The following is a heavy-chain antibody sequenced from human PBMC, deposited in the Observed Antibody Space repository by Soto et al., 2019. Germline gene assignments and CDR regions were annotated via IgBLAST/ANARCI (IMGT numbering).Heavy chain of an antibody. CDR3: AHRRAERLPVWSTSYFDY. CDR2: IYWDDDK. V-gene: IGHV2-5*02. Sequence: QITLKESGPTLVKPTQTLTLTCTFSGFSLSTSGVGVGWIRQSPGKALEWLALIYWDDDKRYSPSLKSRLTITKDTSTNQVVLTMTNMDPVDTATYYCAHRRAERLPVWSTSYFDYWGQGTLVTVSS. J-gene: IGHJ4*02. CDR1: GFSLSTSGVG. D-gene: IGHD3-10*01.